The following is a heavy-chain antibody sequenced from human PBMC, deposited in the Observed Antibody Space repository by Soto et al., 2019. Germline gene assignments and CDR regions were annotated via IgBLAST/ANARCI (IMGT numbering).Heavy chain of an antibody. D-gene: IGHD3-16*01. CDR2: ISYDGSNK. V-gene: IGHV3-30-3*01. CDR1: GFTFSSYA. J-gene: IGHJ6*02. CDR3: ARAAGDPRDYYYGMDV. Sequence: QVQLVESGGGVVQPGRSLRLSCAASGFTFSSYAMHWVRQAPGKGLEWVAVISYDGSNKYYADSVKGRFTISRDNSKNALDLQMNSLRAEDTAVYYCARAAGDPRDYYYGMDVWGQGTTVTVSS.